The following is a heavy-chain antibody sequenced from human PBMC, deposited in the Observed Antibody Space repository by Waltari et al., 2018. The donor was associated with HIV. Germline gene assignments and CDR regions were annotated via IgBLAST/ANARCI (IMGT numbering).Heavy chain of an antibody. D-gene: IGHD3-16*01. CDR1: GFTFSSYS. CDR2: IRYSGSTI. V-gene: IGHV3-48*01. J-gene: IGHJ5*02. CDR3: ARDGGT. Sequence: EEQLVESGGGLVQPGGSLRLSCAASGFTFSSYSMNWVRQAPGKGLEWVAYIRYSGSTIYYADSVKGRFTSSRDNAKNSLYLQMNSLRAEDTAVYYCARDGGTWGQGTLITVSS.